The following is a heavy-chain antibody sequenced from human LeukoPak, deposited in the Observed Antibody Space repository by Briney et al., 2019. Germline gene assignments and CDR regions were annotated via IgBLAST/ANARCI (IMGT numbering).Heavy chain of an antibody. CDR1: GFTFDDYG. J-gene: IGHJ4*02. Sequence: GGSLRLSCSASGFTFDDYGMNWVRQAPGKGLEWVSGINWNGGSTGYADSVKGRFTISRDNAKNSLYLQMNSLRAEDTALYYCARDKGIQYNSSLDYWGQGTLVTVSS. V-gene: IGHV3-20*04. CDR2: INWNGGST. D-gene: IGHD6-6*01. CDR3: ARDKGIQYNSSLDY.